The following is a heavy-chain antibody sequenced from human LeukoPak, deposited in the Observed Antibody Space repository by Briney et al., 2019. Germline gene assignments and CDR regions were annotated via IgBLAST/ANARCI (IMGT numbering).Heavy chain of an antibody. J-gene: IGHJ4*02. CDR2: IYYSGST. CDR1: GGSISSYY. D-gene: IGHD3-16*02. Sequence: KPSETLSLTCTVSGGSISSYYWSWIRQPPGKGLEWIGYIYYSGSTNYNPSLKSRVTISVDTSKNQFSLKLSSVTAADTAVYYCARTALGELSLSYWGQGTLVTVSS. CDR3: ARTALGELSLSY. V-gene: IGHV4-59*01.